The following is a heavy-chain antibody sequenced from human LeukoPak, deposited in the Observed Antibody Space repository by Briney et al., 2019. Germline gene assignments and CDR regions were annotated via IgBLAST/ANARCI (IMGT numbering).Heavy chain of an antibody. CDR1: GYTFTSYG. J-gene: IGHJ5*02. D-gene: IGHD3-10*01. CDR2: ISAYNGNT. CDR3: ARVTSRMGSGSYYFDP. Sequence: ASVKVCCKASGYTFTSYGISWVRQAPGQGLEWMGWISAYNGNTNYAQKLQGRVTMTTDTSTSTAYMELRSLRSDDAAVYYCARVTSRMGSGSYYFDPWGQGTLVTVSS. V-gene: IGHV1-18*01.